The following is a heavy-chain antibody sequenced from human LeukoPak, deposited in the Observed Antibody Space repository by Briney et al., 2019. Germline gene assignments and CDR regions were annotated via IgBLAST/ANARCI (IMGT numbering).Heavy chain of an antibody. J-gene: IGHJ4*02. CDR2: IYYTGGT. V-gene: IGHV4-59*08. Sequence: SETLSLTCTVSGGSIGSDFWTWIRQPPGKGLEYIGYIYYTGGTNYNPSLKSRVTISVDTSKNQFSLKLSSVTAADTAVYFCAKYGNSGWVIDNWGQGTLVTVSS. D-gene: IGHD6-19*01. CDR1: GGSIGSDF. CDR3: AKYGNSGWVIDN.